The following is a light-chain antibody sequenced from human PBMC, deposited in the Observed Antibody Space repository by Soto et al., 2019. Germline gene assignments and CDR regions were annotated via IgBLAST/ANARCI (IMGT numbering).Light chain of an antibody. V-gene: IGLV2-8*01. CDR2: EVS. CDR1: SSDVGGYNY. Sequence: QSALTQPPSASGSPGQSVTISCTGTSSDVGGYNYVSWYQQHPGKAPKLMIYEVSKRPSGVPDRFSGSKSGNTASLTVSGLQTEAEADYYCSSYAGSNNFVVFGGGTKVTVL. J-gene: IGLJ2*01. CDR3: SSYAGSNNFVV.